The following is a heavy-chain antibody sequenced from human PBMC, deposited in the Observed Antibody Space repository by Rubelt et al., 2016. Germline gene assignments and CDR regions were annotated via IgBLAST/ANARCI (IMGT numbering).Heavy chain of an antibody. CDR1: GCPFSSYA. CDR2: ISGTGDTT. V-gene: IGHV3-23*01. CDR3: AKGGISGITASFDY. D-gene: IGHD1-7*01. J-gene: IGHJ4*02. Sequence: EVHLLASGGGLVQPGGSLRLSCAASGCPFSSYAMSWVRQAPGKGLEWVSAISGTGDTTYYADSVRGRFTVSRDNSKNTLFLQMNSLRAEDTAVYYCAKGGISGITASFDYWGQGNLVTVSS.